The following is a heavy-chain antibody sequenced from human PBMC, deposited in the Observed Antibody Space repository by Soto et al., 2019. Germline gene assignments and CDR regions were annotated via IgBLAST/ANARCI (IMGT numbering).Heavy chain of an antibody. V-gene: IGHV4-34*01. Sequence: SSETLSLTCAVYGGFLSESYWTWIRQPPGKGLEWIGQINHVGGTNYNPSLKSRVTMSVDTSQNQFSLRLISVTAADTAMYFCVRIRYQLPSSVLWLDPWGQGTPVTVSS. CDR3: VRIRYQLPSSVLWLDP. CDR1: GGFLSESY. J-gene: IGHJ5*02. CDR2: INHVGGT. D-gene: IGHD3-16*01.